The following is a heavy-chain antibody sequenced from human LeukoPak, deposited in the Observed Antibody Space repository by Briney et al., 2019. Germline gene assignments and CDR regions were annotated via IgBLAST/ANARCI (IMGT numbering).Heavy chain of an antibody. CDR3: AKSRISTMVRGVGGLIDY. V-gene: IGHV3-23*01. CDR2: ISGSGGST. Sequence: PGGSLRLSCAASGFTFSSYAMSWVRQAPGKGLEWVSAISGSGGSTYYAASVKGRFTISRDNSKNTLYLQMNSLRAEDTAVYYCAKSRISTMVRGVGGLIDYWGQGTLVTVSS. J-gene: IGHJ4*02. D-gene: IGHD3-10*01. CDR1: GFTFSSYA.